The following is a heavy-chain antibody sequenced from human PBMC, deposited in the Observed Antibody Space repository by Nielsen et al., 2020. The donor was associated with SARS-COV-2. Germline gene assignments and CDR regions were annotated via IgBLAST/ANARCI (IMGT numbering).Heavy chain of an antibody. CDR1: GFTFGDYD. Sequence: GGSLRLSCEASGFTFGDYDMSWIRQSPGKGLEWLSHISPGSSVTNYADSVKGRFTVSRDNVKKSLFLRMDSLRADDTAVYYCARGGNYYFFDSWGQGTLVTVSS. J-gene: IGHJ4*02. CDR2: ISPGSSVT. D-gene: IGHD4-23*01. V-gene: IGHV3-11*03. CDR3: ARGGNYYFFDS.